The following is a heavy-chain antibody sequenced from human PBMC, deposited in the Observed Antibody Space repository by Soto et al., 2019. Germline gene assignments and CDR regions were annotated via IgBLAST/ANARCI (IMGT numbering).Heavy chain of an antibody. CDR1: GGSISSGGYS. CDR2: IYYNGST. J-gene: IGHJ4*02. Sequence: PSETLSLTCAVSGGSISSGGYSWSWIRQPPGKGLEWIGYIYYNGSTYYNPSLQSRVTISLDTSNNLFSLNLNSVTAADTAVYHCARRSVGRTFNYWGQGTLVTVSS. CDR3: ARRSVGRTFNY. V-gene: IGHV4-30-2*03. D-gene: IGHD2-15*01.